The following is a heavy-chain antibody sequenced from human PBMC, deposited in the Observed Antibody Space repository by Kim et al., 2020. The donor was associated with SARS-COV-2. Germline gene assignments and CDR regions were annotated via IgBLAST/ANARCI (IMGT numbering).Heavy chain of an antibody. V-gene: IGHV1-24*01. CDR1: GYTLTELS. D-gene: IGHD5-12*01. CDR3: ATMSEGGYDLYWYFDL. CDR2: FDPEDGET. J-gene: IGHJ2*01. Sequence: ASVKVSCKVSGYTLTELSMHWVRQAPGKGLEWMGGFDPEDGETIYAQKFQGRVTMTEDTSTDTAYMELSSLRSEDTAVYYCATMSEGGYDLYWYFDLWGRGTLVTVSS.